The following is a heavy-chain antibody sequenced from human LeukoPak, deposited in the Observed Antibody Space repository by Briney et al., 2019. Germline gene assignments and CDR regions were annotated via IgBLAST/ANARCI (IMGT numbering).Heavy chain of an antibody. CDR3: AKDAYYYDSSGYYYMNAFDI. CDR2: ISFDGGKR. V-gene: IGHV3-30*18. Sequence: GGSLRLSCAASGFTFRTYGMHWVRQAPGKGLEWVAFISFDGGKRYFADSVKGRFTISRDNSQNTLSLEMNSLRAEDTAVYYCAKDAYYYDSSGYYYMNAFDIWGQGTMVTVSS. D-gene: IGHD3-22*01. J-gene: IGHJ3*02. CDR1: GFTFRTYG.